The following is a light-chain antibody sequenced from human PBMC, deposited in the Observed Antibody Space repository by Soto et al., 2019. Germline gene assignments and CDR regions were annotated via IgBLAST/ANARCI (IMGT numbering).Light chain of an antibody. CDR3: ATWDDSLNAYV. J-gene: IGLJ1*01. V-gene: IGLV1-44*01. CDR1: SSNIGAGYD. Sequence: QSVLTHPPSVSGAPGQRVTISCTGSSSNIGAGYDVNWYQHLPGTAPKLLIYSNNQRPSGVPDRLSGSKSGTSASLAISGLQSDDEADYYCATWDDSLNAYVFGTGTKVTVL. CDR2: SNN.